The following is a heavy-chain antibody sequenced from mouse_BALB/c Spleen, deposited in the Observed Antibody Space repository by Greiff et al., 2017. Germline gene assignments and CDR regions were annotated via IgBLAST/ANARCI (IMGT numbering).Heavy chain of an antibody. V-gene: IGHV3-2*02. J-gene: IGHJ4*01. D-gene: IGHD1-2*01. CDR2: ISYSGST. CDR3: ARYYGYYYAMDY. Sequence: EVKLQESGPGLVKPSQSLSLTCTVTGYSITSDYAWNWIRQFPGNKLEWMGYISYSGSTSYNPSLKSRISITRDTSKNQFFLQLNSVTTEDTATYYCARYYGYYYAMDYWGQGTSVTVSS. CDR1: GYSITSDYA.